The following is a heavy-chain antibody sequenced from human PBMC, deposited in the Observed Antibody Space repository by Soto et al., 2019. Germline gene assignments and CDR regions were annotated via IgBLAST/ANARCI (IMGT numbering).Heavy chain of an antibody. Sequence: ASVKVSCQASGYTFTSYDINWARQATGQGLEWMGWMNPNSGNTGYAQKFQGRVTMTRNTSISTAYMELSSLRSEDTAVYYCARGDIAAAGTLPYYYYYYMDVWGKGTTVTVSS. CDR3: ARGDIAAAGTLPYYYYYYMDV. CDR1: GYTFTSYD. CDR2: MNPNSGNT. J-gene: IGHJ6*03. V-gene: IGHV1-8*01. D-gene: IGHD6-13*01.